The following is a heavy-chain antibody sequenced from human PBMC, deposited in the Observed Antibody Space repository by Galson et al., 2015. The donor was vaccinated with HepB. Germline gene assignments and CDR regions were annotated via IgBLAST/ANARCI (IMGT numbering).Heavy chain of an antibody. V-gene: IGHV5-51*03. D-gene: IGHD3-9*01. CDR3: QILTGYYMRDP. CDR2: IYPGDSDT. Sequence: QSGAEVKKPGESLKISCKGSGYSFTSYWIGWVRQMPGKGLEWMGIIYPGDSDTRHSPSFQGQVTISADKSISTTLYLQMNSLTTDDTAMYYCQILTGYYMRDPWGQGTLVTVSS. CDR1: GYSFTSYW. J-gene: IGHJ5*02.